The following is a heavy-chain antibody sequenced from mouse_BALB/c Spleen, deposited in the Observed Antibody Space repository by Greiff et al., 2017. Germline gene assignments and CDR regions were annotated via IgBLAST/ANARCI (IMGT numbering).Heavy chain of an antibody. V-gene: IGHV2-5-1*01. CDR1: GFSLTSYG. J-gene: IGHJ4*01. CDR3: AKKEGPYYGLYYYAMDY. CDR2: IWRGGST. D-gene: IGHD2-10*01. Sequence: VQLQESGPSLVQPSQSLSITCTVSGFSLTSYGVHWVRPSPGKGLEWLGVIWRGGSTDYNAAFMSRLSITKDNSKSQVFFKMDSLQADDTAIYYCAKKEGPYYGLYYYAMDYWGQGTSVTVSS.